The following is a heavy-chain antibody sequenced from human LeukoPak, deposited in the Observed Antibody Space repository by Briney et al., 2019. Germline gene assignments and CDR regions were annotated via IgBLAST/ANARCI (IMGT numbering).Heavy chain of an antibody. Sequence: PGGSLRLSCAASGFTFSSYGMHWVRQAPGKGLEWVAIIWYDGSNKYHADSVKGRFTISRDNSKNTLYLQMNSLRAEDTAVYYCARAYERHIDYWGQGTLVTVSS. D-gene: IGHD3-22*01. V-gene: IGHV3-33*08. J-gene: IGHJ4*02. CDR2: IWYDGSNK. CDR1: GFTFSSYG. CDR3: ARAYERHIDY.